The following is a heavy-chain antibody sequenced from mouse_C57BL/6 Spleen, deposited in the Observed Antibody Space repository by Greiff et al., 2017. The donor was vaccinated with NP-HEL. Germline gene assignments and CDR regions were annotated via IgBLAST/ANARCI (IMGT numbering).Heavy chain of an antibody. J-gene: IGHJ2*01. CDR2: ISDGGSYT. Sequence: EVKLVESGGGLVKPGGSLKLSCAASGFTFSSYAMSWVRQTPEKRLEWVATISDGGSYTYYPDNVKGRFTISRDNAKNNLYLQMSHLKSEDTAMYYCAREGGWLLRDYWGQGTTLTVSS. CDR1: GFTFSSYA. CDR3: AREGGWLLRDY. D-gene: IGHD2-3*01. V-gene: IGHV5-4*01.